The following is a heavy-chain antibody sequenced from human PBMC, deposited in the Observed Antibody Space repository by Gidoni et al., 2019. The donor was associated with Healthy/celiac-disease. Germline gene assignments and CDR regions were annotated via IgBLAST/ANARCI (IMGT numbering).Heavy chain of an antibody. CDR3: ARLNYDFWSGYSDYYYGMDV. V-gene: IGHV4-59*01. CDR2: IYYSGST. J-gene: IGHJ6*02. CDR1: GGSISSYY. Sequence: QVQLQESGPGLVKPSETLSLTCTVSGGSISSYYWSWIRQPPGKGLEWIGYIYYSGSTNYNPSLKSRVTISVDTSKNQFSLKLSSVTAADTAVYYCARLNYDFWSGYSDYYYGMDVWGQGTT. D-gene: IGHD3-3*01.